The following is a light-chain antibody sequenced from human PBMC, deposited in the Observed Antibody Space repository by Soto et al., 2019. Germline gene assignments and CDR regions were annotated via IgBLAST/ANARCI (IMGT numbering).Light chain of an antibody. J-gene: IGLJ3*02. Sequence: QSALTQPASVSGSPGQSITISCTGTSSDVGGYNLVSWYQQHPGNAPKLMIFEGSKRPSGVSNRFSGSKSGNTASLTISGLQADDEASYYCCSYAGGSPSLVFGGGTKLTVL. CDR3: CSYAGGSPSLV. V-gene: IGLV2-23*01. CDR2: EGS. CDR1: SSDVGGYNL.